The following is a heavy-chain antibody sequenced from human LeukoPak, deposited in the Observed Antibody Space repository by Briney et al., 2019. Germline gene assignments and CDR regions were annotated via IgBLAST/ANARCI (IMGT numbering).Heavy chain of an antibody. CDR1: GYTFTGYY. J-gene: IGHJ4*02. D-gene: IGHD3-3*01. CDR2: INPNSGGT. CDR3: ARRGVEYGPYDY. V-gene: IGHV1-2*02. Sequence: ASVKVSCKAAGYTFTGYYMHWVRQAPGQGLEWMGWINPNSGGTNYAQKFQGRVTMTRDTSISTAYMELSRLRSDDTAVYYCARRGVEYGPYDYWGQGTLVTVSS.